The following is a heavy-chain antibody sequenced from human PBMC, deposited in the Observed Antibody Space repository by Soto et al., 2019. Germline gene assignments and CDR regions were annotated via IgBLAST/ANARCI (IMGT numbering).Heavy chain of an antibody. CDR2: IWYDGSNR. Sequence: GGSLRLSCAASGFTFTNYGMHWVRQAPGKGLEWVAVIWYDGSNRFYADSVKGRFTISKDSSQNMLYLQMHSLRPEDTAVYYCTRDPYGGSRYYFDSWGQGTLVTVSS. D-gene: IGHD1-26*01. CDR1: GFTFTNYG. V-gene: IGHV3-33*01. CDR3: TRDPYGGSRYYFDS. J-gene: IGHJ4*02.